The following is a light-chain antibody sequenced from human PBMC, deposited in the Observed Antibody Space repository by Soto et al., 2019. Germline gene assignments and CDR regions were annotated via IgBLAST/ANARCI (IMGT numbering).Light chain of an antibody. CDR2: GAS. V-gene: IGKV3-15*01. J-gene: IGKJ2*01. CDR1: QSVSSN. Sequence: EIVMTQSPATLSVSPGERATLSCRASQSVSSNLAWYQQKPGQAPRLLIYGASTRATGIPARFSGSGSGTEFTLTISSLQSEDLAVYYCQQYNNWPHTLGQGTKLEIK. CDR3: QQYNNWPHT.